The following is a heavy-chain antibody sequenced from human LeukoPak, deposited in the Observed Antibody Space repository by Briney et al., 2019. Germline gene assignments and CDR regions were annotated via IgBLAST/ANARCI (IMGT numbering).Heavy chain of an antibody. CDR3: ARSSGGNPYYYGMDV. CDR2: ICSGGST. Sequence: GGSLRLSCAASGFTVSSTCMSWVRHAPGKGLEWVSVICSGGSTYYADSVTGRFTISRDNSKNTMYLQMNSLRAEDTAVYYCARSSGGNPYYYGMDVWGQGTTVTVSS. V-gene: IGHV3-66*01. CDR1: GFTVSSTC. J-gene: IGHJ6*02. D-gene: IGHD4-23*01.